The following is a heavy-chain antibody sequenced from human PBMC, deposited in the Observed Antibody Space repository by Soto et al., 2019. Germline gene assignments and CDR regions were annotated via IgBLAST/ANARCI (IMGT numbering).Heavy chain of an antibody. CDR2: VSASGGNT. D-gene: IGHD1-7*01. V-gene: IGHV3-23*01. J-gene: IGHJ5*02. CDR3: AEDQREVLVFISCNYACLVFDT. CDR1: GFTFSSYA. Sequence: PGGSLRLSCAASGFTFSSYAMSWVRQAPGKGLEWVSAVSASGGNTYYADSVKGRLTISRDNSKNTLYLQMNSLRAEDTAVYYCAEDQREVLVFISCNYACLVFDTWGQGTLVTVSS.